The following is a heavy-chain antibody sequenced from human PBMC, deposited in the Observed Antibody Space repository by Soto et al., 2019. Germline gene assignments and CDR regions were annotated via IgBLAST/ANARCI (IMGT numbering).Heavy chain of an antibody. CDR3: AREGLFLPFVGY. Sequence: GGSLRLSCAASGCTFSSYWMSWVRQAPGKGLEWVANIKQDGSEKYYVDSVKGRFTISRDNAKNSLYLQMNSLRAEDTAVYYCAREGLFLPFVGYWGQGTLVTVSS. CDR1: GCTFSSYW. CDR2: IKQDGSEK. D-gene: IGHD3-22*01. V-gene: IGHV3-7*01. J-gene: IGHJ4*02.